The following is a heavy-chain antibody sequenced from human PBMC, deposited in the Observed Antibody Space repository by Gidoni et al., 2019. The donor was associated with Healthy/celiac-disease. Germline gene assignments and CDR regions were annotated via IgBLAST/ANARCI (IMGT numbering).Heavy chain of an antibody. V-gene: IGHV3-48*01. CDR2: ISSSSSTI. J-gene: IGHJ4*02. D-gene: IGHD6-6*01. CDR3: ARGGEAARVPNFDY. Sequence: EVQLVESGGGLVQPGGSLRLSCAASGVTFSSYSMNWVRQAPGKGLEWVSYISSSSSTIYYADSVKCRFTISRDNAKNSLYLQMNSLRAEDTAVYYCARGGEAARVPNFDYWGQGTLVTVSS. CDR1: GVTFSSYS.